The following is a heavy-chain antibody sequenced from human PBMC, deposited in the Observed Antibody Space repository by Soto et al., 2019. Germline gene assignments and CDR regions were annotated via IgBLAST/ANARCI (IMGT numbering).Heavy chain of an antibody. CDR1: GFTVSSNY. V-gene: IGHV3-53*01. CDR3: ARDRVESGYPEYFQH. CDR2: IYSGGST. J-gene: IGHJ1*01. Sequence: EVQLVESGGGLIQPGGSLRLSCAASGFTVSSNYMSWVRQAPGKGLEWFSVIYSGGSTYYADSVKGRFTISRDNSKNTLYLQMNSLRAEDTAVYYCARDRVESGYPEYFQHWGQVTLVTVSS. D-gene: IGHD3-22*01.